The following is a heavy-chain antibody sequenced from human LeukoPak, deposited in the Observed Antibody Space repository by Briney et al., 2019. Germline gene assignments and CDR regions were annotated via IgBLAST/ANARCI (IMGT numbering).Heavy chain of an antibody. D-gene: IGHD4-17*01. CDR1: GGSISSGGYS. CDR3: ARSNTVLNWFDP. J-gene: IGHJ5*02. Sequence: SQTLSLTCAVSGGSISSGGYSWSWIRQPPGKGLEWIGYIYHSGSTYYNPSLKSRVTISVDRSKNQFSLKLSSVTAADTAVYYCARSNTVLNWFDPWGQGTLVTVSS. CDR2: IYHSGST. V-gene: IGHV4-30-2*01.